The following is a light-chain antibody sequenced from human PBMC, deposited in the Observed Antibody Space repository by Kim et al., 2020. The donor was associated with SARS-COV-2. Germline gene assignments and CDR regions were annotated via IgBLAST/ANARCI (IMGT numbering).Light chain of an antibody. J-gene: IGKJ2*01. CDR1: QSVSSN. Sequence: EIVMTQSPATLSVSPGERATLSFRASQSVSSNLAWYQQKPGQAPRLLIYGASTRATGIPARFSGSGSGTEFTLTISSLQSEDFAVYFCHQSNNWPFTFGQGTKLEI. CDR3: HQSNNWPFT. V-gene: IGKV3-15*01. CDR2: GAS.